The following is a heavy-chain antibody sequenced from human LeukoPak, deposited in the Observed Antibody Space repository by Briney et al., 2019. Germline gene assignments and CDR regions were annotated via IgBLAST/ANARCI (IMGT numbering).Heavy chain of an antibody. Sequence: GASVKVSCKASGYTFTSYDINWVRQATGQGLEWMGWMNPNSGNTGYAQKFQGRVTITRNTSISTAYMELSSLRSEDTAVYYCARAFRSGYYSGNWFDPWGQGTLVTVSS. CDR2: MNPNSGNT. CDR1: GYTFTSYD. D-gene: IGHD3-3*01. J-gene: IGHJ5*02. V-gene: IGHV1-8*03. CDR3: ARAFRSGYYSGNWFDP.